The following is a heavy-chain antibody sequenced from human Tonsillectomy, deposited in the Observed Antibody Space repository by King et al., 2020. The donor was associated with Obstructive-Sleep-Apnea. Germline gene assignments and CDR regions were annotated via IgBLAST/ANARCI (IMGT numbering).Heavy chain of an antibody. CDR1: GFTFSSYA. J-gene: IGHJ5*02. CDR3: ARGEGEVVRGVIIERGWFDP. V-gene: IGHV3-30-3*01. Sequence: QLVQSGGGVVQPGRSLRLSCAASGFTFSSYAMHWVRQAPGKGLEWVAVISYDGSNKYYEDSVKGRFTISRDNSKNTLYLKMNSLRAEDTAVYYCARGEGEVVRGVIIERGWFDPWGQGTLVTVSS. CDR2: ISYDGSNK. D-gene: IGHD3-10*01.